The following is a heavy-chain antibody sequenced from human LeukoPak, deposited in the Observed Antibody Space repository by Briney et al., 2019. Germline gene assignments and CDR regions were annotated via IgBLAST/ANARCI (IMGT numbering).Heavy chain of an antibody. CDR1: GGSISSSSYY. Sequence: SETLSLTCTVSGGSISSSSYYWGWIRQPPGKGLEWIGSIYYSGGTYYNPSLKSRVTISVDTSKNQFSLKLSSVTAADTAVYYCVKFGTRTRGYFDYWGQGTLVTVSS. D-gene: IGHD3/OR15-3a*01. J-gene: IGHJ4*02. CDR2: IYYSGGT. V-gene: IGHV4-39*01. CDR3: VKFGTRTRGYFDY.